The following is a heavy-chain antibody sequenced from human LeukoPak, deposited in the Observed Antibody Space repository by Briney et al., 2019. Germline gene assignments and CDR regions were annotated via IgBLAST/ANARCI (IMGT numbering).Heavy chain of an antibody. V-gene: IGHV3-23*01. D-gene: IGHD3-10*01. J-gene: IGHJ4*02. CDR1: GFSFSTYA. CDR3: AKDLAPGIY. CDR2: ISGSGGMT. Sequence: AGGSLRLSCAASGFSFSTYAMSWVRQAPGKGLEWVSAISGSGGMTYYADSVKGRFTISRDNSKNTLYLQMKSLRAEDTAVYYCAKDLAPGIYWGQGTPVTVSS.